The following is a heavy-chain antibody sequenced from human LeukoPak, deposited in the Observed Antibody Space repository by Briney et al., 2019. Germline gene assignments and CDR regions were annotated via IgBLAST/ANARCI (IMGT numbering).Heavy chain of an antibody. Sequence: SQTLSLTCTVSGGSITSSSYYWGWIRQPPGKGLEWSASIYYRVTTYYIPLLNSRVAISVDTSKHQFSLKLSSVTAADAAVYYCSTYYTNFDCWSGYSRGGYYCDYWGEGTLVTVSS. CDR3: STYYTNFDCWSGYSRGGYYCDY. V-gene: IGHV4-39*01. J-gene: IGHJ4*02. CDR2: IYYRVTT. D-gene: IGHD3-3*01. CDR1: GGSITSSSYY.